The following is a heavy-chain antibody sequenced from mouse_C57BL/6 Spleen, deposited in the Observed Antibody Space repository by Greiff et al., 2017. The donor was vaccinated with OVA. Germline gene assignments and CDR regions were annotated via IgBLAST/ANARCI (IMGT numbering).Heavy chain of an antibody. CDR3: AREDYEG. Sequence: EVQLVESGGGLVKPGGSLKLSCAASGFTFSDYGMHWVRQAPEKGLEWVAYISSGSSTISYADTVKGRFTISRDNAKNTLFLQMTSLRSEDTAMYYCAREDYEGWGQSTTLTVSS. D-gene: IGHD2-4*01. CDR1: GFTFSDYG. J-gene: IGHJ2*01. CDR2: ISSGSSTI. V-gene: IGHV5-17*01.